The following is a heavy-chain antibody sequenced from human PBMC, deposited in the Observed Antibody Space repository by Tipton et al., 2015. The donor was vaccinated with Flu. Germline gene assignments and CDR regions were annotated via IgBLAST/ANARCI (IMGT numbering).Heavy chain of an antibody. Sequence: SLRLSCAVSGFTVSTSYMSWVRQPPGKGLEWVSIVYDDGRTYYADSVEGRFAISRDNSKNILYLQMNTLRAEDTAVYYCARVLSSEYYYGMDVWGQGTTVTVSS. V-gene: IGHV3-53*01. J-gene: IGHJ6*02. CDR3: ARVLSSEYYYGMDV. CDR2: VYDDGRT. D-gene: IGHD3-16*02. CDR1: GFTVSTSY.